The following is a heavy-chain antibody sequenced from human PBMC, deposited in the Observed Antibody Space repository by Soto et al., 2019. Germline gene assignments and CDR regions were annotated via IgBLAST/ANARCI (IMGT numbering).Heavy chain of an antibody. CDR1: GGTFSSYA. Sequence: SVKVSCKASGGTFSSYAISWVRQAPGQGLEWMGGIIPIFGTANYAQKFQGRVTITADKSTSTAYMELSSLRSEDTAVYYCASLPTGPGYSYGMDVWGQGTTVTVSS. V-gene: IGHV1-69*06. CDR2: IIPIFGTA. J-gene: IGHJ6*02. D-gene: IGHD1-1*01. CDR3: ASLPTGPGYSYGMDV.